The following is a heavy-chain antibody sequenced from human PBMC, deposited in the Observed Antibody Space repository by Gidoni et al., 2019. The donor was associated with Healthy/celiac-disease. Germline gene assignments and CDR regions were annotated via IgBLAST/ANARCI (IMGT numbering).Heavy chain of an antibody. CDR2: IWYDGSNK. CDR3: ARDPGLITIFGVVPGGYYYYMDV. Sequence: QVQLVESGGGGVQPGRSLRLSSAAAGFTFSTYGLHLILQAPVKGLEWVAVIWYDGSNKYYADSVKGRFTISRDNSKNTLYLQMNSLRAEDTAVYYCARDPGLITIFGVVPGGYYYYMDVWGKGTTVTVSS. J-gene: IGHJ6*03. D-gene: IGHD3-3*01. CDR1: GFTFSTYG. V-gene: IGHV3-33*01.